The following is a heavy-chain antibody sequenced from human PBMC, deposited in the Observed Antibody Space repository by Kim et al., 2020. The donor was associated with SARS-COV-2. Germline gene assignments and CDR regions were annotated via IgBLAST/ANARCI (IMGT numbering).Heavy chain of an antibody. CDR2: TNQDGSGK. V-gene: IGHV3-7*01. J-gene: IGHJ4*02. CDR3: ATGPTGGATDY. CDR1: GFIFTNYW. Sequence: GGSLRLSCTASGFIFTNYWMNWVRQAPGNGLEWVAKTNQDGSGKYYVDSMKGRFIISRDNAKSSLYLQMNSLRAEDTAVYYCATGPTGGATDYWGQGTLVSVSS. D-gene: IGHD4-17*01.